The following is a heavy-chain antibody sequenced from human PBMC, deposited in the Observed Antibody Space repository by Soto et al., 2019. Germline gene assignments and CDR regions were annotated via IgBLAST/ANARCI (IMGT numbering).Heavy chain of an antibody. CDR1: GGSFIGYY. D-gene: IGHD6-19*01. Sequence: SETLSLTCAVYGGSFIGYYWSWILQPPWKGLEWIGEINHSGSTNYNPSLKSRVTISVDTSKNQFSLKLSSVTAADTAVYYCARGRSSGGYYYYYYMDVWGKGTTVTVSS. J-gene: IGHJ6*03. CDR2: INHSGST. CDR3: ARGRSSGGYYYYYYMDV. V-gene: IGHV4-34*01.